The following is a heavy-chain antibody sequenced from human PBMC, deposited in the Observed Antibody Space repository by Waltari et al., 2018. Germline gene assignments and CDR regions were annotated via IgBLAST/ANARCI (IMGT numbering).Heavy chain of an antibody. D-gene: IGHD2-2*02. Sequence: QVQLVQSGAEVKKPGASVKVSCKASGYTFTGYYMHWVRQAPGQGLEWMGWINPNRGGTNHAQKFQGRVTMTRDTSISTAYMELSRLRSDDTAVYYCARDLTDCSSSTSCYMGGGYWGQGTLVTVSS. CDR3: ARDLTDCSSSTSCYMGGGY. CDR1: GYTFTGYY. J-gene: IGHJ4*02. CDR2: INPNRGGT. V-gene: IGHV1-2*02.